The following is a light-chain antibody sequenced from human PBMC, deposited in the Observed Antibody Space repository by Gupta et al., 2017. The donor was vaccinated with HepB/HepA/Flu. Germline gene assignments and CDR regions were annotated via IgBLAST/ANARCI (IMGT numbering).Light chain of an antibody. Sequence: EFVLTQSPATLSLSPGERATLSCRASQSVNNYLAWYQQKPGQAPRLIIYTTSNRATGIPARLSGGGSGTDFSRPRNSLETEDFEKYDCQPSNIFGHGTKVDIK. CDR3: QPSNI. CDR2: TTS. V-gene: IGKV3-11*01. CDR1: QSVNNY. J-gene: IGKJ3*01.